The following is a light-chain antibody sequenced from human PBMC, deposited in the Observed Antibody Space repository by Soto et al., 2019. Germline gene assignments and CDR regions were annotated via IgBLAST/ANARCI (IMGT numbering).Light chain of an antibody. V-gene: IGKV3-20*01. CDR2: GTS. CDR3: QQTHSLPLS. Sequence: DIVLTQSPGTLSLSPGERATLSCRASQSVSSKYLAWYQQKPGQPPRVLIYGTSIRATGIPERFSGGGSGTDFTLTITRLESEDFATYYCQQTHSLPLSFGPGTKVDIK. CDR1: QSVSSKY. J-gene: IGKJ3*01.